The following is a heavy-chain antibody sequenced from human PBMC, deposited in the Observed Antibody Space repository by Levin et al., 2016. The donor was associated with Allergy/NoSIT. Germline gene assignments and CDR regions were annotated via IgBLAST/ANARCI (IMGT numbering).Heavy chain of an antibody. J-gene: IGHJ5*02. V-gene: IGHV4-30-4*01. CDR2: IYYSGST. Sequence: SETLSLTCTVSGGSISSGDYFWTWIRQPPGQGLEWIGYIYYSGSTYYNPSLKSRATISIDTSKNQFSLKLTSVPAADTAVYYCARAGLYGDYNWFDPWGQGTLVTVSS. CDR1: GGSISSGDYF. CDR3: ARAGLYGDYNWFDP. D-gene: IGHD4-17*01.